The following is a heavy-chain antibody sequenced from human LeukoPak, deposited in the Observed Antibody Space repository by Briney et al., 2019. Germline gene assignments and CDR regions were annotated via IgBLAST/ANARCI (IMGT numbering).Heavy chain of an antibody. CDR1: GFTFDDYA. Sequence: GGSLRLSCAASGFTFDDYAMHCVRQAPGKGLEWASGISWNSGSIGYADSVKGRFTISRDNAKNSLYLQMNSLRAEDTALYYCAKDTTVYAVAGLDYWGQGTLVTVSS. D-gene: IGHD6-19*01. V-gene: IGHV3-9*01. CDR2: ISWNSGSI. CDR3: AKDTTVYAVAGLDY. J-gene: IGHJ4*02.